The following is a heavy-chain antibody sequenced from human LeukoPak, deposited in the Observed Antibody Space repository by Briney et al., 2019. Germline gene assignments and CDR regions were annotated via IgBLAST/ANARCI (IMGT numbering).Heavy chain of an antibody. CDR1: GFTFSRYS. J-gene: IGHJ4*02. V-gene: IGHV3-48*02. CDR3: ARAQTYYGSGSYLY. CDR2: ISSSSSTV. Sequence: PGGSLRLSCAASGFTFSRYSMSWVRQAPGKGLEWVSYISSSSSTVYYADSLKGRFTISRDNAKNSLHLQMNSLRDEDTAVYYCARAQTYYGSGSYLYWGQGTLVTVSS. D-gene: IGHD3-10*01.